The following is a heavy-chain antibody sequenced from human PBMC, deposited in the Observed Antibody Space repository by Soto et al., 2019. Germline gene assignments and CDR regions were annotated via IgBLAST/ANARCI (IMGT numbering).Heavy chain of an antibody. CDR3: TTATTIFGVVIGPPLF. Sequence: PGGSLRLSCAASGFTFSNAWMSWVRQAPGKGLEWVGRIKSKTDGGTTDYAAPVKGRFTISRDDSKNTLYLQMNSLKTEDTAVYYCTTATTIFGVVIGPPLFWGQGTLVTVSS. CDR1: GFTFSNAW. J-gene: IGHJ4*02. V-gene: IGHV3-15*01. D-gene: IGHD3-3*01. CDR2: IKSKTDGGTT.